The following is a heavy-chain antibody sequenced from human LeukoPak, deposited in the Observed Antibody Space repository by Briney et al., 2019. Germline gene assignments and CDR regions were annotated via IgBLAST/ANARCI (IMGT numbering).Heavy chain of an antibody. CDR3: ARVRSYYYYYMDV. V-gene: IGHV3-7*04. J-gene: IGHJ6*03. Sequence: PGGSLRLSCAASEFTFSNYWMSWVRQAPGKGLEWVANIKQDGSEKYYVDSVKGRFTISRDNAKNSLYLQMNSLRAEDTAVYYCARVRSYYYYYMDVWGKGTTVTVSS. CDR1: EFTFSNYW. CDR2: IKQDGSEK.